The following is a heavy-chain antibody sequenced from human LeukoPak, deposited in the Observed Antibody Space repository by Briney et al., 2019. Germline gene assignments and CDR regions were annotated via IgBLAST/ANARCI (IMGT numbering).Heavy chain of an antibody. CDR2: IHSSGTT. V-gene: IGHV4-4*09. D-gene: IGHD3-3*01. CDR3: TSVKTDSDFWSGYVRDMVPSYYLNSYLAV. J-gene: IGHJ6*03. Sequence: KPSETLSLTCAVSGDSINSHYWNWIRRPPGKGLEWVAYIHSSGTTSTNPSLKSRVTISVDTSRNQFSLRLTSVTAADTAVYYCTSVKTDSDFWSGYVRDMVPSYYLNSYLAVWGKGTTVIVSS. CDR1: GDSINSHY.